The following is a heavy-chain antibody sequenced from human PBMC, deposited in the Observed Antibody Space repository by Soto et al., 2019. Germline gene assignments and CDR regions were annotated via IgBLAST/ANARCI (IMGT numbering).Heavy chain of an antibody. CDR1: GGSISSSSYY. CDR3: ARLIHCKTTSCYFDY. D-gene: IGHD2-2*01. CDR2: VYYSGTT. V-gene: IGHV4-39*01. J-gene: IGHJ4*02. Sequence: PSETLSLTCTVSGGSISSSSYYWACVRQPPGKGLEWIGSVYYSGTTYYNPSLKSRVTISEDTSKNQFSLRLSSVTAADTAVFYCARLIHCKTTSCYFDYWGPGTLVTVSS.